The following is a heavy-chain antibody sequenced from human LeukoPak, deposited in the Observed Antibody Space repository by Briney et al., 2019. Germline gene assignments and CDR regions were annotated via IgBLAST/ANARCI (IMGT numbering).Heavy chain of an antibody. J-gene: IGHJ4*02. CDR2: IRNKANSYAT. Sequence: GGSLKLSCAAPGFSFSGSAMHWVRQASGKGLEWVGRIRNKANSYATAYAASVKGRFTISRDDSKNTAYLQMNSLKTEDTAVYYCSRQILSCSGGCYVDDWGQGTLVTVSS. CDR3: SRQILSCSGGCYVDD. V-gene: IGHV3-73*01. CDR1: GFSFSGSA. D-gene: IGHD2-15*01.